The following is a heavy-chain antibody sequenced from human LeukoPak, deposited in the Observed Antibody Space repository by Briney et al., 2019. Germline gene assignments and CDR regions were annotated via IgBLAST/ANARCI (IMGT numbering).Heavy chain of an antibody. CDR1: GGSISGYY. D-gene: IGHD3-3*01. V-gene: IGHV4-59*12. J-gene: IGHJ5*02. Sequence: SETLSLTCTVSGGSISGYYWSWIRQPPGKRLEWIGYTYSSGSTNYNPSLQSRVTISVDTSKNQFSLKLSSVTAADTAVYYCARGATYDFWTMFDPWGQGTLVTVSS. CDR3: ARGATYDFWTMFDP. CDR2: TYSSGST.